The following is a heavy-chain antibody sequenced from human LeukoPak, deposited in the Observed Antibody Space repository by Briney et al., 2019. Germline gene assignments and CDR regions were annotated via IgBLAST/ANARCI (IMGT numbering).Heavy chain of an antibody. V-gene: IGHV1-2*02. CDR2: INPNSGGT. CDR1: GYTFTGYY. D-gene: IGHD5-18*01. J-gene: IGHJ4*02. Sequence: GASVKVSCKTPGYTFTGYYLHWVRQGPGQGLEWMGWINPNSGGTNYAQKFQGRVTMTGDTSISTAYMELSRLTSDDTAIYYCAGRPDTAIVPIFDYWGQGTLVTVSS. CDR3: AGRPDTAIVPIFDY.